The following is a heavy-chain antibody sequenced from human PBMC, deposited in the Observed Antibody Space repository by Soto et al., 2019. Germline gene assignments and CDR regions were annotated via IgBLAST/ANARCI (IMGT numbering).Heavy chain of an antibody. CDR2: ITGSSDSI. Sequence: EVHLVESGGGLVKPGGSLRLSCAASGFTFSTYTMNWVRQAPGKGLEWVSSITGSSDSIYYADSLKGRFTISRDNAKNSLFLQMSRRRAEDTAVYYCARGSVIATFSWGQGTLVTVSS. V-gene: IGHV3-21*01. J-gene: IGHJ5*02. CDR1: GFTFSTYT. D-gene: IGHD2-21*01. CDR3: ARGSVIATFS.